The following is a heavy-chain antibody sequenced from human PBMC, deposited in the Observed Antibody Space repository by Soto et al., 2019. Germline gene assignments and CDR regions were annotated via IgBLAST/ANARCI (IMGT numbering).Heavy chain of an antibody. Sequence: GVSLRLSCAASGFTFSSYAMSWVRQAPGKGLEWVSAISGSGGSTYYADSVKGRFTISRDNSKNTLYLQMNSLRAEDTAVYYCAKCITIFGVVMPDYYYYGMDVWGQGTTVTVSS. CDR3: AKCITIFGVVMPDYYYYGMDV. CDR2: ISGSGGST. CDR1: GFTFSSYA. D-gene: IGHD3-3*01. V-gene: IGHV3-23*01. J-gene: IGHJ6*02.